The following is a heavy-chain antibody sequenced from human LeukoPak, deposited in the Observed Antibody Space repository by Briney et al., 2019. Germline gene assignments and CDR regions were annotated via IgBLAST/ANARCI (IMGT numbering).Heavy chain of an antibody. CDR2: INHSGST. V-gene: IGHV4-34*01. CDR3: ASLSAVELITFGGVGLPGYFDY. J-gene: IGHJ4*02. D-gene: IGHD3-16*01. Sequence: SETLSLTCAVYGGSFSGYYWSWIRQPPGKGLQWIGEINHSGSTNYNPSLKSRVTISLDTSKNQLYLKLRSVTAAHTAVYYCASLSAVELITFGGVGLPGYFDYWGQGTLVSVSS. CDR1: GGSFSGYY.